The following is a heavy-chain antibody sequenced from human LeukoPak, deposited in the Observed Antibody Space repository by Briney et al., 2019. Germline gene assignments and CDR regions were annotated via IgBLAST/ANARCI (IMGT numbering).Heavy chain of an antibody. CDR2: IYPGDSDT. J-gene: IGHJ5*02. V-gene: IGHV5-51*01. D-gene: IGHD3-3*01. Sequence: GESLKISCKGSGYSFTSYWIGWVRQMPGKGLEWMGIIYPGDSDTRYSPSFQGQVTISADKSISTAYLQWSSLKASDTAMYYCARKLALYYDFWSGENWFDPWGRGTLVTVSS. CDR1: GYSFTSYW. CDR3: ARKLALYYDFWSGENWFDP.